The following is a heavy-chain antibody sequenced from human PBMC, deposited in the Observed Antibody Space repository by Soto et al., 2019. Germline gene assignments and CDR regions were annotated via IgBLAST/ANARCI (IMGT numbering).Heavy chain of an antibody. CDR2: ISPDNGNT. D-gene: IGHD5-12*01. J-gene: IGHJ6*02. CDR1: GYTFTIYG. CDR3: ARALGYSGYAGMDV. V-gene: IGHV1-18*01. Sequence: QVQLVQSGGEVKKPGASVKVSCKASGYTFTIYGINWVRQAPGQGLEWMGWISPDNGNTNYAQKLQGRVTMTTDRSTSTAYMELRSLRSDDTAVYYFARALGYSGYAGMDVWGQGTTVTVSS.